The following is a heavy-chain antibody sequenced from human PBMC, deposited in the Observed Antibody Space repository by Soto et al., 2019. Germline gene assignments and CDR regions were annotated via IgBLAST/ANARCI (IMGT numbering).Heavy chain of an antibody. CDR1: GGSISSGDYY. J-gene: IGHJ2*01. V-gene: IGHV4-30-4*01. CDR3: ARIAESGYTGDFDL. Sequence: QVQLQESGPGLVKPSQTLSLTCTVPGGSISSGDYYWTWIRQPPGKGLEWIGYIYYSGSTNYNPSLXXXVXLPVATSKNQCSLNLSAVTAADTAVYYCARIAESGYTGDFDLRGRGTLVTVSS. D-gene: IGHD3-16*02. CDR2: IYYSGST.